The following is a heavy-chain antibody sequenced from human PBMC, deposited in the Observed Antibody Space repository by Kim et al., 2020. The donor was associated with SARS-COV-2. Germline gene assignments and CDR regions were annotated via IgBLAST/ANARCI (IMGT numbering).Heavy chain of an antibody. CDR3: ARSTLGSNWFDP. CDR2: TYYRSKWSN. J-gene: IGHJ5*02. V-gene: IGHV6-1*01. Sequence: SQTLSLTCAISGDSVSSNSVAWNWIRHSPSRGLEWLGRTYYRSKWSNDYAVSVKSRITINPDTSKNHFSLQLNSVTPEDTAVYYCARSTLGSNWFDPWGQGTLVTVSS. D-gene: IGHD3-16*01. CDR1: GDSVSSNSVA.